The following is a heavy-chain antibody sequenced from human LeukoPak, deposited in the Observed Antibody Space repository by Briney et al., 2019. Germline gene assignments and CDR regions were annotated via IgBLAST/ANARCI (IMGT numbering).Heavy chain of an antibody. Sequence: GGSLRLSCAASGFTVSSNYMTWVRQAPGKGLEWVSVIYSGGSTYYADSVKGRFTISRDNSKNTLYLQMNSLRAEDTAVYYCVKEMGDSGYYAVDYWGQGTLVTVSS. CDR1: GFTVSSNY. J-gene: IGHJ4*02. CDR2: IYSGGST. D-gene: IGHD3-22*01. CDR3: VKEMGDSGYYAVDY. V-gene: IGHV3-66*01.